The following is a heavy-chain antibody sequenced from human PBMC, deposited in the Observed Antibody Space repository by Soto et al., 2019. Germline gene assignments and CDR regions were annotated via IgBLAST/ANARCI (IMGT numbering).Heavy chain of an antibody. CDR2: IIPIFGTA. J-gene: IGHJ5*02. D-gene: IGHD2-15*01. CDR3: ARDAGYCSGGSCLNWFDP. Sequence: GASVKVCGEASGGTFSSYAISWVRQAPGQGLEWMGGIIPIFGTANYAQKFQGRVTITADESTSTAYMELSSLRSEDTAVYYCARDAGYCSGGSCLNWFDPWGQGTLVTVSS. CDR1: GGTFSSYA. V-gene: IGHV1-69*13.